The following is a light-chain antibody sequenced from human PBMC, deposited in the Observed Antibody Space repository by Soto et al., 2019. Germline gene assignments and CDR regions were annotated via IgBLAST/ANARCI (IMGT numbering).Light chain of an antibody. Sequence: SYELTQPPSVSVALGQTARITCGGNNIGSKNVHWYQQRPGQAPVLGIYRDKKRPSGIPERFSGSKSENTATLTISRAQAGDEAEYYCQVWDTSSTWYVFGTGTKVTVL. CDR2: RDK. CDR1: NIGSKN. J-gene: IGLJ1*01. V-gene: IGLV3-9*01. CDR3: QVWDTSSTWYV.